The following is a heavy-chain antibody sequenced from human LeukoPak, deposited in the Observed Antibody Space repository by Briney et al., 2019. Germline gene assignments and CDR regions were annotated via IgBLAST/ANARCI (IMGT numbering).Heavy chain of an antibody. V-gene: IGHV4-34*01. CDR3: ARGRYCSSTSCYIPHDAFDI. D-gene: IGHD2-2*02. CDR2: INHSGST. Sequence: SSETLSLTCAVYGGSFSGYYWSWIRQPPGKGLEWIGEINHSGSTNYNPSLKSRVTISVDTSKNQFSLKLSSVTAADTAVYYCARGRYCSSTSCYIPHDAFDIWGQGTMVTVSS. J-gene: IGHJ3*02. CDR1: GGSFSGYY.